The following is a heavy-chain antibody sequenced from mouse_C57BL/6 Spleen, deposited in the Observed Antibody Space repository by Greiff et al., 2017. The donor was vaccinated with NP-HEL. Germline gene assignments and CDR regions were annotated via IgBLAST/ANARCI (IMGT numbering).Heavy chain of an antibody. Sequence: VMLVESGAELVRPGASVKLSCKASGYTFTDYYINWVKQRPGQGLEWIARIYPGSGNTYYNEKFKGKATLTAEKSSSTAYMQLSSLTSEDSAVYFCARTIVTTPYYAMDYWGQGTSVTVSS. CDR1: GYTFTDYY. CDR3: ARTIVTTPYYAMDY. D-gene: IGHD2-5*01. J-gene: IGHJ4*01. V-gene: IGHV1-76*01. CDR2: IYPGSGNT.